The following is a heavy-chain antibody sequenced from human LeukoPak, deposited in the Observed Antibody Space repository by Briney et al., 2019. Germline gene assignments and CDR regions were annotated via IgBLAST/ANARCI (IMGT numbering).Heavy chain of an antibody. V-gene: IGHV3-11*04. Sequence: PGGSLRLSCAASGFTFSDYYMSWIRQAPGKGLEWVSYISSSGSTIYYADSVKGRFTISRDNAKNSQYLQMNSLRAEDTAVYYCAKDPLRFLEWSTPGYWGQGTLVTVSS. CDR3: AKDPLRFLEWSTPGY. D-gene: IGHD3-3*01. J-gene: IGHJ4*02. CDR2: ISSSGSTI. CDR1: GFTFSDYY.